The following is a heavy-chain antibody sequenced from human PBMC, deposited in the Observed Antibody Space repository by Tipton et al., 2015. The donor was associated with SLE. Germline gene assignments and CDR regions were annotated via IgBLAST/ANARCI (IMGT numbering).Heavy chain of an antibody. CDR1: GFNFVSHL. D-gene: IGHD2-8*01. CDR2: IQSGGSTT. CDR3: ARTMVGRPDACDI. V-gene: IGHV3-23*03. Sequence: SLRLSCAASGFNFVSHLMTWVRQAPGKGLEWVAVIQSGGSTTYHIDSVKGRFTISRDDSKNTLYLQMNSLRAEDTAVYYCARTMVGRPDACDIWGRGTLVTVSS. J-gene: IGHJ3*02.